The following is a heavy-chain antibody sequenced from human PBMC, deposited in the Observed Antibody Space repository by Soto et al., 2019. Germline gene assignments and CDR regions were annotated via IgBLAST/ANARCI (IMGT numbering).Heavy chain of an antibody. CDR1: GYTFATYG. J-gene: IGHJ5*02. CDR2: ISDYNGNT. CDR3: ARGPRSSPWFDT. Sequence: QVQLVQSGAEVKKPGASETVSCNASGYTFATYGITWVRQAPGQGLEWMGWISDYNGNTNYAQKFQGRVTVTIDTSTATAYMELRSLRSDDTAVYYCARGPRSSPWFDTWGQGTLVTVSS. V-gene: IGHV1-18*01.